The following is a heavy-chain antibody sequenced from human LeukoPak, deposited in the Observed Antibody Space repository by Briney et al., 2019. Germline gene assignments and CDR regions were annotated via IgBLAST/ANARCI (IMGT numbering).Heavy chain of an antibody. Sequence: ASVKVSCKASGYIFTIYYIHWVRQAPGQGLEWMGISSPSAGTTKYAQNFQGRVTMTTDMSTSTVYMEVSSLRSEDTAVYYCVRTCGLAPHDAFDIWGQGTMITASS. CDR3: VRTCGLAPHDAFDI. CDR1: GYIFTIYY. V-gene: IGHV1-46*01. D-gene: IGHD6-13*01. J-gene: IGHJ3*02. CDR2: SSPSAGTT.